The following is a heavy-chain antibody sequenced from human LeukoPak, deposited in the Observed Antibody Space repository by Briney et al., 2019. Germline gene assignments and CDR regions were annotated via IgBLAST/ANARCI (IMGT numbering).Heavy chain of an antibody. CDR1: GRSISSSY. D-gene: IGHD6-13*01. CDR2: IYYSGST. CDR3: ARGPYSSRYDY. Sequence: SETLSLICTVSGRSISSSYGSWIRQPPGGGLEWIGYIYYSGSTNYNHSLKSRVTMSVDRSKNQFSLNLSTVTAADTAVYYCARGPYSSRYDYWGQGNVVTVSS. V-gene: IGHV4-59*01. J-gene: IGHJ4*02.